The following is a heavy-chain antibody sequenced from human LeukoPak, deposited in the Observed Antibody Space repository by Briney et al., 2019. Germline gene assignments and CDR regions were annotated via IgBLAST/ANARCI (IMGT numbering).Heavy chain of an antibody. D-gene: IGHD3-22*01. V-gene: IGHV4-39*01. CDR3: ATYPTSGYFDY. J-gene: IGHJ4*02. CDR1: GGSISSSSYS. Sequence: TSETLSLTCRVSGGSISSSSYSWGWIRQPPGKGLEWIGSIFYRGSTYYSPSLKSRVTMSVDTSKNQFSLKLSSVTAADTAVYYCATYPTSGYFDYWGQGTLVIVSS. CDR2: IFYRGST.